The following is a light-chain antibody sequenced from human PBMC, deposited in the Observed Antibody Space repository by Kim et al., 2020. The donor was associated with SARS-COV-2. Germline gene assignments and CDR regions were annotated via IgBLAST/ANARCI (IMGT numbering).Light chain of an antibody. Sequence: FASEGDRVTIVWRANQSISIHVNWYQDKSGKAPWLLIYAGSNLQSGVPSTFSRSGGGTGFTLTTKRRQPEDFGSYYWQQTFRTQYSFGQGTKLEI. CDR2: AGS. CDR1: QSISIH. V-gene: IGKV1-39*01. J-gene: IGKJ2*03. CDR3: QQTFRTQYS.